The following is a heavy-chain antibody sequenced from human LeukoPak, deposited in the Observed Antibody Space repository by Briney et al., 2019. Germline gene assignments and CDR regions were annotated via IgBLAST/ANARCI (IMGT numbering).Heavy chain of an antibody. D-gene: IGHD3-22*01. CDR2: IKSKTDGGTI. CDR3: TTDLSELDDSGYYAKYFHH. V-gene: IGHV3-15*01. Sequence: AGSLRLSCAASGFTFSKVWMSWVRQAPGKGLEWVGRIKSKTDGGTIDYAAPVKGGFTISRDDSKDTLFLQMNSLKTEDTAVYYCTTDLSELDDSGYYAKYFHHWGQGTLVSVSS. CDR1: GFTFSKVW. J-gene: IGHJ1*01.